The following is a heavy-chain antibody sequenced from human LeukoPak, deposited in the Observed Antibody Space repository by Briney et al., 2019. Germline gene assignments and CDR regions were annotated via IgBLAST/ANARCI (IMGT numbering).Heavy chain of an antibody. V-gene: IGHV4-61*02. CDR3: ARAVAGTNGFGDFDY. D-gene: IGHD6-19*01. Sequence: SETLSLTCTVSGGSISSGSYYWSWIRQPAGKGLEWIGRIYTSGSTNYNPSLKSRVTISVDTSKNQFSLKLSSVTAADTAVYYCARAVAGTNGFGDFDYWGQGTLVTVSS. CDR2: IYTSGST. J-gene: IGHJ4*02. CDR1: GGSISSGSYY.